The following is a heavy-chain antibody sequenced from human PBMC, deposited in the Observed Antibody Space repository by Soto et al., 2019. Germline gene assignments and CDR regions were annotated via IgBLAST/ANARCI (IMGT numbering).Heavy chain of an antibody. CDR3: ARRAAAPPGPLDP. CDR1: GGSISSGGYY. J-gene: IGHJ5*02. Sequence: SETLSLTCTVSGGSISSGGYYWSWIRQHPGKGLEWIGYIYYSGSTYYNPSLKSRVTISVDTSKNQFSLKLSSVTAADTAVYYCARRAAAPPGPLDPWGQGTLVTVSS. V-gene: IGHV4-39*01. CDR2: IYYSGST. D-gene: IGHD6-13*01.